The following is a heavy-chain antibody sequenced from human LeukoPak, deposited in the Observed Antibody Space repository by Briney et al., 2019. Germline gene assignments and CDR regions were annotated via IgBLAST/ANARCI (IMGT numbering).Heavy chain of an antibody. D-gene: IGHD6-19*01. CDR2: MNPNSGNT. Sequence: ASVKVSCKASGYTFTSYDINWVRQATGQGLEWMGWMNPNSGNTASAQXFQGXVTMTRDTSINTAYLELSSLRSEDTAVYYCARGANQWLPQGAVNYWGQGTLVTVSS. CDR3: ARGANQWLPQGAVNY. V-gene: IGHV1-8*01. CDR1: GYTFTSYD. J-gene: IGHJ4*02.